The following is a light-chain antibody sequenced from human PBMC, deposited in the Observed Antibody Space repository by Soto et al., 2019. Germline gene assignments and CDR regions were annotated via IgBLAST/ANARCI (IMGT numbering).Light chain of an antibody. Sequence: QSALTQPPSASGSPGQSVTISCTGTSSDVGGYNYVSWYQQHPGKAPKLMIYEVSYRPSGVPDRFSGSKSGNTASLTVSGLQAEDEADYYCSSYAGSSTVFGTGTQLTVL. CDR1: SSDVGGYNY. CDR3: SSYAGSSTV. J-gene: IGLJ1*01. V-gene: IGLV2-8*01. CDR2: EVS.